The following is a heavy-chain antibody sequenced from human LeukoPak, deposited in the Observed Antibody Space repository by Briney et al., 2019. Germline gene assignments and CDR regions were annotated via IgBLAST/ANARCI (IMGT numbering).Heavy chain of an antibody. CDR3: ARAGDIVVVPAASFDY. J-gene: IGHJ4*02. Sequence: PGGSLRLSCAASGFTFSSYSMNWVRQAPGKGLEWVSSISSSSSYIYYADSVKGRFTISRDNAKNSLYLQMNSLRAEDTAVYYCARAGDIVVVPAASFDYWGQGTLATVSS. CDR2: ISSSSSYI. CDR1: GFTFSSYS. V-gene: IGHV3-21*01. D-gene: IGHD2-2*01.